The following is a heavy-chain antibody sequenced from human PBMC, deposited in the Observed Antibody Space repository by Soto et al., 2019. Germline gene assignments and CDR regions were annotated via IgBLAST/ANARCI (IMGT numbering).Heavy chain of an antibody. J-gene: IGHJ4*02. CDR2: IWYDGSNK. Sequence: GGSLRLSCAASGFTFSSYGMHWVRQAPGKGLEWVAVIWYDGSNKYYADSVKGRFTISRDNSKNTLYLQMNSLRAEDTAVYYCARDLRGIVGATGDLDYWGQGTLVTVSS. D-gene: IGHD1-26*01. CDR1: GFTFSSYG. V-gene: IGHV3-33*01. CDR3: ARDLRGIVGATGDLDY.